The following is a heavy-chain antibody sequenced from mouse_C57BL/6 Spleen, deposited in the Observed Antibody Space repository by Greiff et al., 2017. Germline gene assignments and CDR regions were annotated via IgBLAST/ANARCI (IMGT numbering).Heavy chain of an antibody. CDR1: GYTFTSYG. V-gene: IGHV1-81*01. J-gene: IGHJ4*01. D-gene: IGHD3-3*01. Sequence: QVQLQQSGAELARPGASVKLSCKASGYTFTSYGISWVKQRTGQGLEWIGEIYPRSGNTYYNEKFKGKATLTADKSSSTAYMGLRSLTSEDSAVYFCARWGTGNAMDYWGQGTSVTVSS. CDR2: IYPRSGNT. CDR3: ARWGTGNAMDY.